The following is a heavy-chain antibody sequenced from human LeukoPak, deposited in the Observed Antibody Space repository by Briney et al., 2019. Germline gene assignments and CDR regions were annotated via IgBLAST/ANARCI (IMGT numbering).Heavy chain of an antibody. CDR1: GFTFADYA. CDR2: INSDGSTT. CDR3: ARVATGSYDWFDP. J-gene: IGHJ5*02. V-gene: IGHV3-74*01. D-gene: IGHD3-10*01. Sequence: GGSLRLSCAASGFTFADYAMHWVRQAPGKGLVWVSRINSDGSTTSYADSVKGRFTISRDNSKNTLYLQMNSLRAEDTAVYFCARVATGSYDWFDPWGQGTLVTVSS.